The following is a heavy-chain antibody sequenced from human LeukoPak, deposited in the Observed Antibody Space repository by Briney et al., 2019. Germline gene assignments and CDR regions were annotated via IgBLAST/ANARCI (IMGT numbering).Heavy chain of an antibody. J-gene: IGHJ4*02. CDR2: ISAYNGNT. D-gene: IGHD3-22*01. Sequence: ASVKVSCKASGYTFTSYGISWVRQAPAQGLEWMGWISAYNGNTNYAQKLQGRVTMTTDTSTSTAYMELRSLRSDDTAVYYCARDRPDYYDSSGYYRDNFDYWGQGTLVTVSS. V-gene: IGHV1-18*01. CDR3: ARDRPDYYDSSGYYRDNFDY. CDR1: GYTFTSYG.